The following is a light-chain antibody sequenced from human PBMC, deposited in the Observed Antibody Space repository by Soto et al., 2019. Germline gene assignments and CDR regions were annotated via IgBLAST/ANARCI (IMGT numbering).Light chain of an antibody. CDR3: QQYNSWPPWT. Sequence: ENVLTQSPGPLAFSSGEKATLSFRASQDININLAWYQQKPGQAPRLLIYRASTRATAIPARFSGSGSGTEFTLTISSLQSEDFAVYYCQQYNSWPPWTFGQGTKV. CDR1: QDININ. CDR2: RAS. J-gene: IGKJ1*01. V-gene: IGKV3-15*01.